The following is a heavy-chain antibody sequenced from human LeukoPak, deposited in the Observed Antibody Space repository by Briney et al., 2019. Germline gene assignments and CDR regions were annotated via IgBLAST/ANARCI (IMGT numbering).Heavy chain of an antibody. D-gene: IGHD3-10*01. CDR1: GFSFSNYG. V-gene: IGHV3-23*01. Sequence: PGGSLRLSCAASGFSFSNYGMNWVRQAPGKGLEWVSGITGNGATTYYADSVKGRFTISRDNSKNTLYLQMNSLRAEDTAVYYCAKDTYGSGSSSFDYWGQGTLVTVSS. CDR2: ITGNGATT. J-gene: IGHJ4*02. CDR3: AKDTYGSGSSSFDY.